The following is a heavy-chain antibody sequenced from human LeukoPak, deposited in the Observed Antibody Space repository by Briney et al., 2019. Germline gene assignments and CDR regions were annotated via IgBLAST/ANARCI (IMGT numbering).Heavy chain of an antibody. CDR2: IYYSGST. CDR1: GGSISSSSYY. CDR3: ARGESNDLGWYQFYYYYGMDV. V-gene: IGHV4-39*07. J-gene: IGHJ6*02. D-gene: IGHD6-19*01. Sequence: SETLSLTCTVSGGSISSSSYYWGWIRQPPGKGLERIGSIYYSGSTYYNPSLKSRVTISVDTSKNQFSLKLSSVTAADTAVYYCARGESNDLGWYQFYYYYGMDVWGQGTTVTVSS.